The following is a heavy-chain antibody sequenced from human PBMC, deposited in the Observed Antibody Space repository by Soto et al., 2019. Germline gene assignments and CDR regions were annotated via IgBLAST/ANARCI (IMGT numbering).Heavy chain of an antibody. J-gene: IGHJ6*02. Sequence: QVQLVQSGAEVKKPGASVKVSCKASGYTFTSYGIIWVRQAPGQGLEWMGWVRAYNGNTNYAQKLQGRVTMTTDTSTSTAYMELRSLRSDDTAVYYCARDRYCSGGSCDVHYYSYGMDVWGQGTTVTVSS. CDR2: VRAYNGNT. V-gene: IGHV1-18*01. D-gene: IGHD2-15*01. CDR1: GYTFTSYG. CDR3: ARDRYCSGGSCDVHYYSYGMDV.